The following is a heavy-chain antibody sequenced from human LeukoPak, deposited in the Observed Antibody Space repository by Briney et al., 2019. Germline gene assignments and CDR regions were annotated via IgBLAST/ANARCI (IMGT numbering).Heavy chain of an antibody. CDR1: GFTFSSYA. CDR3: ARDKSGYYYGDY. Sequence: GGSLRLSCAASGFTFSSYAMSWVRQAPGKGLEWVSAIRDSGSSTHYADSVKGRLTISRDNSKNTLYLQMNSLRAEDTAVYYCARDKSGYYYGDYWGQGTLVTVSS. J-gene: IGHJ4*02. V-gene: IGHV3-23*01. CDR2: IRDSGSST. D-gene: IGHD3-3*01.